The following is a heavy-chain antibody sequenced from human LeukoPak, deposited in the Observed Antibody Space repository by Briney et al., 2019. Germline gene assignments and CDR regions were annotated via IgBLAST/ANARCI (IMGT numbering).Heavy chain of an antibody. D-gene: IGHD3-22*01. CDR2: IYHSGST. Sequence: SETLSLTCTVSGYSISSDYHCGWIRQPPGKGLEWIGSIYHSGSTFYNPSLKSRVTMSVDASKNQFSLTLSSVTAADTAVYYCARQEPLYSDDSGYSSPWGEGTLVTVSS. J-gene: IGHJ5*02. CDR1: GYSISSDYH. V-gene: IGHV4-38-2*02. CDR3: ARQEPLYSDDSGYSSP.